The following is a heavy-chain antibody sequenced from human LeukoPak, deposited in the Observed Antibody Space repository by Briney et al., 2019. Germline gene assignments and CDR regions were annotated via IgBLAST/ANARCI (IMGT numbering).Heavy chain of an antibody. CDR2: INPNSGGT. J-gene: IGHJ3*02. V-gene: IGHV1-2*02. D-gene: IGHD6-19*01. CDR1: GYTLTSYY. Sequence: GASVKVSCKASGYTLTSYYMHWVRQAPGQGLEWMGWINPNSGGTNYAQKFQGRVTMTRDTSISTAYMELSRLRSDDTAVYYCARAHSSGWYGSDAFDIWGQGTMVTVSS. CDR3: ARAHSSGWYGSDAFDI.